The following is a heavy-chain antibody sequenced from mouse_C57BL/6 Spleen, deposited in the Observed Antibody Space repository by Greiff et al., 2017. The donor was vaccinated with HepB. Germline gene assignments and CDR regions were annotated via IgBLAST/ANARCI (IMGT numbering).Heavy chain of an antibody. V-gene: IGHV1-80*01. D-gene: IGHD2-4*01. CDR1: GYAFSSYW. Sequence: VKLQQSGAELVKPGASVKISCKASGYAFSSYWMNWVKQRPGKGLEWIGQIYPGDGDTNYNGKFKGKATLTADKSSSTAYMQLSSLTSEDSAVYFCARGVYDYDDGFDYWGQGTTLTVSS. J-gene: IGHJ2*01. CDR2: IYPGDGDT. CDR3: ARGVYDYDDGFDY.